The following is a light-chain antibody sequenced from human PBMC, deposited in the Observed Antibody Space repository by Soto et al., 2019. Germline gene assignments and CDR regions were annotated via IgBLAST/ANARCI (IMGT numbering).Light chain of an antibody. CDR1: QNIKRY. Sequence: DIQMTQSPSSLSASVGDRVTITCRASQNIKRYLNWYQQKPGKAPKLLIYTASSLQVGFPSRFSGSGSGTDFTLTISSLQPEDFATYYCQQSFSTPLTFGAGTKVEIK. J-gene: IGKJ4*01. CDR2: TAS. CDR3: QQSFSTPLT. V-gene: IGKV1-39*01.